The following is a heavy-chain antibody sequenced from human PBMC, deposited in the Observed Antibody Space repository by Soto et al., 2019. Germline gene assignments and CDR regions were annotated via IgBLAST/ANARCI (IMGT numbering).Heavy chain of an antibody. D-gene: IGHD3-22*01. V-gene: IGHV5-51*01. Sequence: PGESLKISCKGSGYSFTSYWIGWVRQMPGKGLEWMGIIYPGDSDTRYSPSSQSQVTISADKSISTAYLQWSSLKASDTAMYYCARQPYYYDSSGYLSLDYWGQGTLVTVSS. J-gene: IGHJ4*02. CDR3: ARQPYYYDSSGYLSLDY. CDR2: IYPGDSDT. CDR1: GYSFTSYW.